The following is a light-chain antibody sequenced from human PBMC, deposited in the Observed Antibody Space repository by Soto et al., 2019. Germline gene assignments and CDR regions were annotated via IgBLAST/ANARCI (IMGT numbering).Light chain of an antibody. V-gene: IGLV2-8*01. CDR2: EVS. CDR3: NSYAGSSSYV. J-gene: IGLJ1*01. Sequence: QSALTQPPSASGSPGQSVTISCTGTSRDVGAYNYVSWYQQHPGKAPKLMIYEVSKRPSGVPDRFSGSKSGNTASLTVSGLQAEDDADYFCNSYAGSSSYVFGTGTKVTVL. CDR1: SRDVGAYNY.